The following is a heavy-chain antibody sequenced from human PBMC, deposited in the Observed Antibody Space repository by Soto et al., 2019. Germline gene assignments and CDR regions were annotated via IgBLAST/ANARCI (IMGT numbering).Heavy chain of an antibody. D-gene: IGHD6-13*01. CDR2: INHSGST. CDR3: ARGGFGYSSSWYWFDP. J-gene: IGHJ5*02. Sequence: SETLSLTCAVYGGSFSGYYWSWIRQPPGKGLEWIGEINHSGSTNYNPSLKSRVTISVDTSKNQFSLKLSSVTAADTAVYYCARGGFGYSSSWYWFDPWGQGTLVTVSS. V-gene: IGHV4-34*01. CDR1: GGSFSGYY.